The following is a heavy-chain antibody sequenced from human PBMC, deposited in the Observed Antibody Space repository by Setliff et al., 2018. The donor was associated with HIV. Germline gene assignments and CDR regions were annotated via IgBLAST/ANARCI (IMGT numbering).Heavy chain of an antibody. D-gene: IGHD3-10*01. CDR1: GFTFRSYW. V-gene: IGHV3-74*01. CDR3: ARSDWYHGSGSHDY. CDR2: IDGDGTGT. J-gene: IGHJ4*02. Sequence: GGSLRLSCAASGFTFRSYWMYWVRQVPGKGLVWVSRIDGDGTGTIYADSVKGRFTISRDNAKNMLYLQMNSLRVEDTAVYYCARSDWYHGSGSHDYWGQGTLVTVSS.